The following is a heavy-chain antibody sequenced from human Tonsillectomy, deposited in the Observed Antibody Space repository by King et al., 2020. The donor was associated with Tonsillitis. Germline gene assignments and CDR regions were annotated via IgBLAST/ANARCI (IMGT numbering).Heavy chain of an antibody. CDR1: GGSISSYY. D-gene: IGHD2-8*01. CDR2: IYYSGST. V-gene: IGHV4-59*08. J-gene: IGHJ6*03. CDR3: ARRMRSYYYYMDV. Sequence: VQLQESGPGLVKPSETLSLTCTVSGGSISSYYWSWIRQPPGKGLEWIGYIYYSGSTNYNPSLKSRVTISVDTSKNQFSLKLSSVTAADTAVYYCARRMRSYYYYMDVRGKGTTVTVSS.